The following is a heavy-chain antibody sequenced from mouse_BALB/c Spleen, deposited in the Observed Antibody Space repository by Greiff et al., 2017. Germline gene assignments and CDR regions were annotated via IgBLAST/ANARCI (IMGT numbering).Heavy chain of an antibody. Sequence: QVTLKESGPGILQPSQTLSLTCSFSGFSLSTSGMGVSWIRQPSGKGLEWLAHIYWDDDKRYNPSLKSRLTISKDTSSNQVFLKITSVDTADTATYYCARRYYYGSSPYAMDYWGQGTSVTVSS. CDR1: GFSLSTSGMG. V-gene: IGHV8-12*01. D-gene: IGHD1-1*01. CDR3: ARRYYYGSSPYAMDY. J-gene: IGHJ4*01. CDR2: IYWDDDK.